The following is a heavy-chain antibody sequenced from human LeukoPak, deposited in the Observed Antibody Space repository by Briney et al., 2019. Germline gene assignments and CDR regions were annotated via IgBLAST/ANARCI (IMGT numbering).Heavy chain of an antibody. V-gene: IGHV3-30*02. J-gene: IGHJ4*02. CDR1: GLTFSTSG. D-gene: IGHD6-19*01. Sequence: PGGSLRLSCAASGLTFSTSGMHWVRQAPGKGLEWVAFIQYDESDKYYADSVGGRLTISRDNSKNTLYLQMNSLRAEDTAVYYCAREGGIIVAGKFDSWGQGTLVTVSS. CDR2: IQYDESDK. CDR3: AREGGIIVAGKFDS.